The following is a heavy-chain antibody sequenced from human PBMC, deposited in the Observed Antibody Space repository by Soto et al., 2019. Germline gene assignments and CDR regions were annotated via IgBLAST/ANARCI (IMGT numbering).Heavy chain of an antibody. CDR2: IKQDGSEK. CDR1: GFTFSSYW. CDR3: ARARGYSGYDRLGFSDY. D-gene: IGHD5-12*01. J-gene: IGHJ4*02. Sequence: GGSLRLSCAASGFTFSSYWMSWVRQAPGKGLEWVANIKQDGSEKYYVDSVKGRFTISRDNAKNSLYLQMNSLRAEDTAVYYCARARGYSGYDRLGFSDYWGQGTLVTVSS. V-gene: IGHV3-7*01.